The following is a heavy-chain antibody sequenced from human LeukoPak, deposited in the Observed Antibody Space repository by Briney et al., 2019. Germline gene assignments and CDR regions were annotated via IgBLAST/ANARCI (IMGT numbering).Heavy chain of an antibody. D-gene: IGHD6-19*01. CDR2: ISSTSSTV. CDR3: ARDIELAGIMWDY. J-gene: IGHJ4*02. Sequence: GGSLRLSGAGFGFNFSNYNMNWVRQAPGKGLEWVSYISSTSSTVYYADSVKGRFTVSRDNGKNSLYQQMNSLRDEDTAMYYCARDIELAGIMWDYWGQGTLVTVSS. V-gene: IGHV3-48*02. CDR1: GFNFSNYN.